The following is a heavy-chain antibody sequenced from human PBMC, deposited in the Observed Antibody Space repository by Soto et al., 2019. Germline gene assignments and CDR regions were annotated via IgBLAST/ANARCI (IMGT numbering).Heavy chain of an antibody. Sequence: QVLLEESGGGVVQPGRSLRLSCVASGFLCSCYGMYWVRQAPGEGPEWVAVISNDGSREYYADSVKGRFTISRDSSKNTLYLQMNSLRAEDTAVYYCAKDYYGSGTLRTFDYWGQGTLVTVSS. V-gene: IGHV3-30*18. J-gene: IGHJ4*02. CDR1: GFLCSCYG. CDR2: ISNDGSRE. CDR3: AKDYYGSGTLRTFDY. D-gene: IGHD3-10*01.